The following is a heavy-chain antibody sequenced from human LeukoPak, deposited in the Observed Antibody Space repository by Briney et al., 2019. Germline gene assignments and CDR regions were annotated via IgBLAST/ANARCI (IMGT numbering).Heavy chain of an antibody. CDR1: GFTFSSYG. D-gene: IGHD6-13*01. J-gene: IGHJ4*02. Sequence: GGSLRRSCAASGFTFSSYGMSWVRQAPGKGLKWVSDISASGGSTYYADSVKGRFTISRDNSKKTLHLQMNSLRAEDTAIYYCAKASSAGDSSSWNYWGQGILVTVSS. CDR3: AKASSAGDSSSWNY. CDR2: ISASGGST. V-gene: IGHV3-23*01.